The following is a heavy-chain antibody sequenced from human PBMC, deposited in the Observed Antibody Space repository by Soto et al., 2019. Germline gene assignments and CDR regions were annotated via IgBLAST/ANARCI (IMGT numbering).Heavy chain of an antibody. Sequence: QVPLPESGPGVVNPSETLSLTCTISGGSVSSGNYYWSSIRQPPGKVLEWSAQIYYSGSTNYNPSHQSRVAISVDTSKNPFCLQRRSVTAADTAVYYCARSDGVIFEDGFDIWGKGRMVTVSS. CDR3: ARSDGVIFEDGFDI. CDR2: IYYSGST. J-gene: IGHJ3*02. CDR1: GGSVSSGNYY. V-gene: IGHV4-61*01. D-gene: IGHD3-3*01.